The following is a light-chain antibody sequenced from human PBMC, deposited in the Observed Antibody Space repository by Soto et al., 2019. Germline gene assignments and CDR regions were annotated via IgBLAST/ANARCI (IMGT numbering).Light chain of an antibody. V-gene: IGKV3-20*01. J-gene: IGKJ3*01. CDR2: GAS. Sequence: EILLTQSPGTLSLSPGESATLSCRASQSISSTYLAWYQQTPGRAPRLLIYGASSRATGIPDRFSGSGSGTDFTLTISRLEPEDFAVYYCHHYDNSPPFTLGPGTKVDIK. CDR3: HHYDNSPPFT. CDR1: QSISSTY.